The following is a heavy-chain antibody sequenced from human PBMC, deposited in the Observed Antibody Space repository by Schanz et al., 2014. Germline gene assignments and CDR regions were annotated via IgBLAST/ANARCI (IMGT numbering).Heavy chain of an antibody. CDR2: IIPSLGLA. J-gene: IGHJ6*02. CDR3: ARAKRFGDMDV. D-gene: IGHD3-10*01. Sequence: VQLEPSGAEVKKPGSSVKVSCKASGGTFSSFGINWVRQAPGQGLEWMGRIIPSLGLAKYEQKFQDKVTITADTSTTTAYMELRNLRSDDTAVYYCARAKRFGDMDVWGQGTTVTVSS. CDR1: GGTFSSFG. V-gene: IGHV1-69*04.